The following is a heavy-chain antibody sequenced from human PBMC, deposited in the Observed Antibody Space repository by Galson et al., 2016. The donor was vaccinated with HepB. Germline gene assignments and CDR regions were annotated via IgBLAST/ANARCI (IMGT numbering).Heavy chain of an antibody. J-gene: IGHJ4*02. Sequence: SLRLSCAASRFAFSGYAMSWVRQAPGKGLEWVSAISGSGGITHYADSVKGRFTISRDNSKNTLYLQMNSLRAEDTAVYYCAKGRPESGYEQWGRGTLVTVSS. D-gene: IGHD5-12*01. V-gene: IGHV3-23*01. CDR1: RFAFSGYA. CDR2: ISGSGGIT. CDR3: AKGRPESGYEQ.